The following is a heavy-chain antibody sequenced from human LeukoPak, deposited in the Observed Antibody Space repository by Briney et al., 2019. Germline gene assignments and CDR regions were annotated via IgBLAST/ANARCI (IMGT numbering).Heavy chain of an antibody. CDR3: ARDLSAAYDF. V-gene: IGHV3-33*01. CDR2: LVYDGIL. CDR1: GFPFSSFG. J-gene: IGHJ4*02. Sequence: GGSLRLSCAASGFPFSSFGMHWVRQAPGKGLEWVARLVYDGILNYGDFAKGRFTISRDNSKSALYLEMNSLRVEDSGIYYCARDLSAAYDFWGQGVVVTVSS. D-gene: IGHD2-21*01.